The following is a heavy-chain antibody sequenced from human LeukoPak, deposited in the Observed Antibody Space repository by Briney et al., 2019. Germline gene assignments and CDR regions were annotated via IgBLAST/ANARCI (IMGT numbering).Heavy chain of an antibody. Sequence: PSETLSLTCAVYGGSFSGYYWSWIRQPPGKGLEWIGEINHSGSTNSNPSLKSRVTISVDTSKNQFSLKLSSVTAADTAVYYCARGAVVTPWYDYWGQGTLVTVSS. D-gene: IGHD4-23*01. CDR1: GGSFSGYY. CDR3: ARGAVVTPWYDY. CDR2: INHSGST. V-gene: IGHV4-34*01. J-gene: IGHJ4*02.